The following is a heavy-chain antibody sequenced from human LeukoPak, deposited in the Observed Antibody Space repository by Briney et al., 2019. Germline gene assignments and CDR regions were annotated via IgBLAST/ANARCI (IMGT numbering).Heavy chain of an antibody. V-gene: IGHV3-30*02. J-gene: IGHJ4*02. CDR1: GFTFSSYG. CDR2: IRYDGSNK. Sequence: GGSLRLSCAASGFTFSSYGMHWVRQAPGKGLEWVAFIRYDGSNKYYADSVKGRFTISRDNSKNTLYLQMNSLRAEDTAVYYCVHRRRAVAGTDYWGQGTLVTVSS. D-gene: IGHD6-19*01. CDR3: VHRRRAVAGTDY.